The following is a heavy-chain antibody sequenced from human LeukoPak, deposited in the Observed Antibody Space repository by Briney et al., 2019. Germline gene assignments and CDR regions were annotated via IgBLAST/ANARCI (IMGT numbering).Heavy chain of an antibody. J-gene: IGHJ3*02. Sequence: PSETLSFTCTVSRAYISISTYYLRWIRQHPGKGLEWIGYIYYSGSTYYNPSPKSRVTISVDTSKNQFSLKLSSVTAADTAVYYCARGNSGYDYAFDIWGQGTMVTVSS. CDR2: IYYSGST. CDR1: RAYISISTYY. D-gene: IGHD5-12*01. CDR3: ARGNSGYDYAFDI. V-gene: IGHV4-31*03.